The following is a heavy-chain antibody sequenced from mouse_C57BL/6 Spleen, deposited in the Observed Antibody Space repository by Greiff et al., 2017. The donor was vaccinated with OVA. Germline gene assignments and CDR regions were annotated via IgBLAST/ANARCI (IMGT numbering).Heavy chain of an antibody. V-gene: IGHV1-42*01. CDR2: INPSTGGT. D-gene: IGHD2-5*01. J-gene: IGHJ2*01. Sequence: EVQLQQSGPELVKPGASVKISCKASGYSLPGYYMNWVKQSPEKSLEWIGEINPSTGGTTYNQKFKAKATLTVDKSSSTAYMQLKSLTSEDSAVYYCARRSYSNPLGYWGQGTTLTVSS. CDR3: ARRSYSNPLGY. CDR1: GYSLPGYY.